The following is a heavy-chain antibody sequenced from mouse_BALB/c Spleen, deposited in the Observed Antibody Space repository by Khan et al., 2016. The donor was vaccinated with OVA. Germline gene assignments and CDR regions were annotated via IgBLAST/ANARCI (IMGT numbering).Heavy chain of an antibody. CDR1: GYSITSDYA. CDR3: ARDGSRYNYAMDY. V-gene: IGHV3-2*02. CDR2: ISYSGNT. D-gene: IGHD2-3*01. Sequence: EVKLLESGPGLVKPSQSLSLTCTVTGYSITSDYAWNWIRQFPGNKLEWMGYISYSGNTNYNPALKNRISITRDTSKNQFFLQLNSVTTEDTATYYCARDGSRYNYAMDYWGQGTSVTVSS. J-gene: IGHJ4*01.